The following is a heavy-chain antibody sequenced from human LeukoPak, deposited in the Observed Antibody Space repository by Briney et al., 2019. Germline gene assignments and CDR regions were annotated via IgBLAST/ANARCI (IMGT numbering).Heavy chain of an antibody. CDR2: IYTSGST. Sequence: SETLSLTCTVSGGSISSYYWSWIRQPAGKGLEWIGRIYTSGSTNYNPSLKSRVTMSVDTSKNQFSLKLSSVTAADTAVYYCARRRYSSGWLLPPYFDYWGQGTLVTVSS. CDR3: ARRRYSSGWLLPPYFDY. D-gene: IGHD6-19*01. J-gene: IGHJ4*02. V-gene: IGHV4-4*07. CDR1: GGSISSYY.